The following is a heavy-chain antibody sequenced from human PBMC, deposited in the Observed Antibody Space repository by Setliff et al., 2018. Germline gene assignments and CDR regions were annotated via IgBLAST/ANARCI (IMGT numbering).Heavy chain of an antibody. CDR1: GDTFSTYA. J-gene: IGHJ4*02. CDR2: INPISGGA. V-gene: IGHV1-2*02. D-gene: IGHD6-13*01. CDR3: ARGGVAAAGRKGVFEY. Sequence: ASVKVSCKASGDTFSTYALSWVRQAPGQGLEWMGWINPISGGANYAQKFQGRVTLTRDTSISTGYMEFSSLKSDDTAVYYCARGGVAAAGRKGVFEYWGQGTLVTVSS.